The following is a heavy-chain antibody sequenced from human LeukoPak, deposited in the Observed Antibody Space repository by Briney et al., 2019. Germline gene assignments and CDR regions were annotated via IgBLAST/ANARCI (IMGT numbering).Heavy chain of an antibody. J-gene: IGHJ5*02. Sequence: GSLRLSCAASGFTFSSYGMHWVRQAPGKGLEWVAVISYDGSNKYYADSVKGRFTISRDNSKNTLYLQMNSLRAEDTAVYYCARTYCSAGSCSWGRNWFDPWGQGTLVTVSS. CDR1: GFTFSSYG. CDR2: ISYDGSNK. D-gene: IGHD2-15*01. CDR3: ARTYCSAGSCSWGRNWFDP. V-gene: IGHV3-30*03.